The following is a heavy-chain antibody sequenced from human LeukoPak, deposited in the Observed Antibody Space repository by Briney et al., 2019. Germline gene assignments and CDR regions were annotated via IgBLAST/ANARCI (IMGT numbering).Heavy chain of an antibody. J-gene: IGHJ5*02. V-gene: IGHV4-4*07. Sequence: SETLSLTCTVSGGSISLYYWNCIRQPAGKGLEWIGRIYPSGNTNYNPSLKSRVTMSVDTSKNQFSLKLTSVTAADTAIYYRARDGLRYCSGDSCYIAWFDPWGQGTLVTVSS. D-gene: IGHD2-15*01. CDR3: ARDGLRYCSGDSCYIAWFDP. CDR1: GGSISLYY. CDR2: IYPSGNT.